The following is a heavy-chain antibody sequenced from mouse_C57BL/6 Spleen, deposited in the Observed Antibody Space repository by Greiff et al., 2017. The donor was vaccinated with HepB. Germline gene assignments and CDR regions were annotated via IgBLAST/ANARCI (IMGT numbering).Heavy chain of an antibody. CDR3: ARSSPLYYYGSSRYFDV. CDR1: GYTFTDYY. Sequence: EVQLQQSGPELVKPGASVKISCKASGYTFTDYYMNWVKQSHGKSLEWIGDINPNNGGTSYNQKFKGKATLTVDKSSSTAYMELSSLTSEDSAVYYCARSSPLYYYGSSRYFDVWGTGTTVTVSS. CDR2: INPNNGGT. D-gene: IGHD1-1*01. V-gene: IGHV1-26*01. J-gene: IGHJ1*03.